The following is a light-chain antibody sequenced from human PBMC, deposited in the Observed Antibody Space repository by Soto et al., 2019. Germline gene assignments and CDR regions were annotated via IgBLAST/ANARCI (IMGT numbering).Light chain of an antibody. CDR2: EVT. CDR1: STDFVSYNR. CDR3: SLYTSESAYV. V-gene: IGLV2-18*01. J-gene: IGLJ1*01. Sequence: QSALTQPRSVSGSPGQSVTFSCTGTSTDFVSYNRVSWYQQPPGTPPKPLLYEVTTRPSGVPDPSSGSTPCTTASLPTSGLQAADEADYYCSLYTSESAYVFGTGTKVTGL.